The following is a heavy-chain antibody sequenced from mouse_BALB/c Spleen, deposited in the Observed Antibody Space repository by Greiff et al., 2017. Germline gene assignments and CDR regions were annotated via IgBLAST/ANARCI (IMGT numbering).Heavy chain of an antibody. CDR2: ISSGGST. J-gene: IGHJ2*01. Sequence: EVMLVESGGGLVQPGGSRKLSCAASGFTFSSYAMSWVRQTPEKRLEWVASISSGGSTYYPDSVKGRFTISRDNARNILYLQMSSLRSEDTAMYYCARAYGNYGDYWGQGTTLTVSS. CDR3: ARAYGNYGDY. V-gene: IGHV5-6-5*01. CDR1: GFTFSSYA. D-gene: IGHD2-1*01.